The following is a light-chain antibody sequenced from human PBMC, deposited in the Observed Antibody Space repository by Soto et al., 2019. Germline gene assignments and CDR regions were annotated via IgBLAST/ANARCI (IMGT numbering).Light chain of an antibody. V-gene: IGKV3-20*01. CDR1: QSVSNNY. J-gene: IGKJ1*01. CDR3: QQYATSPLT. CDR2: GAS. Sequence: EIVLTHFPGTLSLSPGERATLSCRASQSVSNNYLAWYQQKPGQAPRLVIFGASNRATGIPDRFSASGSGTEFTITISRREPEDVAVYYCQQYATSPLTFGHGTKVEI.